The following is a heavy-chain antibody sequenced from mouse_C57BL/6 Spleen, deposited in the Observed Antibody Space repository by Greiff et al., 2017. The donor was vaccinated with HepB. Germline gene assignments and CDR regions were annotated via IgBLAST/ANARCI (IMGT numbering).Heavy chain of an antibody. CDR3: ARDPGSSYWYFDV. D-gene: IGHD1-1*01. CDR2: ISDGGSYT. V-gene: IGHV5-4*01. CDR1: GFTFSSYA. J-gene: IGHJ1*03. Sequence: DVKLVESGGGLVKPGGSLKLSCAASGFTFSSYAMSWVRQTPEKRLEWVATISDGGSYTYYPDNVKGRFTISRDNDKNNLYLQMSHLKSEDTAMYYCARDPGSSYWYFDVWGTGTTVTVSS.